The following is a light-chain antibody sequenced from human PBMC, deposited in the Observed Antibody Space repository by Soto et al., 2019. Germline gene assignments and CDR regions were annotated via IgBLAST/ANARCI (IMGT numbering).Light chain of an antibody. CDR2: DAS. CDR3: QQRSNWPT. CDR1: QSVSNNY. J-gene: IGKJ1*01. V-gene: IGKV3-11*01. Sequence: EIVLTQSPGTLSLSPGERYTLSCLASQSVSNNYLAWYQQKPGQAPRLLIYDASNRATGIPARFSGSGSGTDFTLTISSLEPEDFAVYYCQQRSNWPTFGQGTQVEIK.